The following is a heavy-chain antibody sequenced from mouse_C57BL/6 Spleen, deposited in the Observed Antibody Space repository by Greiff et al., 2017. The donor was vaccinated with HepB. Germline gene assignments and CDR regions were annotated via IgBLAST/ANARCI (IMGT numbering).Heavy chain of an antibody. D-gene: IGHD2-5*01. Sequence: QVQLKESGAELVKPGASVKLSCKASGYTFTSYWMHWVKQRPGQGLEWIGMIHPNSGSTNYNEKFKSKATLTVDKSSSTAYMQLSSLTSEDSAVYYCARGGDYSNSYWYFDVWGTGTTVTVSS. CDR2: IHPNSGST. CDR3: ARGGDYSNSYWYFDV. J-gene: IGHJ1*03. V-gene: IGHV1-64*01. CDR1: GYTFTSYW.